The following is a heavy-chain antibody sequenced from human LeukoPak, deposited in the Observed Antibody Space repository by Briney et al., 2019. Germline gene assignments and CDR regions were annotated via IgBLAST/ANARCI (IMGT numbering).Heavy chain of an antibody. J-gene: IGHJ4*02. CDR3: ARISRDLVDYVWGSPYFDY. D-gene: IGHD3-16*01. V-gene: IGHV3-53*01. Sequence: SVKGRFTISRDNSKNTLYLQMNSLRAEDTAVYYCARISRDLVDYVWGSPYFDYWGQGTLVTVSS.